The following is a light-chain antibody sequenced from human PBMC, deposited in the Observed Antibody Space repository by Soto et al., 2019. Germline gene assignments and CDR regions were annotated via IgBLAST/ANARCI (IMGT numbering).Light chain of an antibody. V-gene: IGKV3-11*01. CDR3: QQHNTWPIT. CDR1: QSVSSY. Sequence: EIVLTQSPATLSLSPGERATLSCRASQSVSSYLAWYRQKPGQAPRLLMYDASNRATGIPARFSGSGSGTDFTLTISSLAPEDFAVYSCQQHNTWPITFGQGTRLEIK. J-gene: IGKJ5*01. CDR2: DAS.